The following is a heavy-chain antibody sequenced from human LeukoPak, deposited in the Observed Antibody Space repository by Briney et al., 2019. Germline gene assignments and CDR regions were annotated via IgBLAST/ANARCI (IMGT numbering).Heavy chain of an antibody. V-gene: IGHV3-48*04. CDR3: AAVIDY. CDR1: GFSFSTYS. J-gene: IGHJ4*02. Sequence: GGSLRLSCAASGFSFSTYSMNWVRQAPGKGLEWVSYISSSSYTTYYADSVKGRLSISRDNANNSVYLQMNNPRAEDTAVYYCAAVIDYWGQGTLVTVSS. CDR2: ISSSSYTT.